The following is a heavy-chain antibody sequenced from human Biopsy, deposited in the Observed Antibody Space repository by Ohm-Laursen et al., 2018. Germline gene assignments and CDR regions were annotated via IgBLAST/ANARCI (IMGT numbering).Heavy chain of an antibody. CDR2: IYYTGHT. CDR3: ARLTGDPSY. CDR1: GGPLNSYY. D-gene: IGHD7-27*01. J-gene: IGHJ4*02. V-gene: IGHV4-59*07. Sequence: SDTLSLTCTVSGGPLNSYYWSWIRQSPGKGLEWIGFIYYTGHTNYNPSLKSRATISVDTSKNQFSLKVISVTAADTAVYYCARLTGDPSYWGQGILVTVSS.